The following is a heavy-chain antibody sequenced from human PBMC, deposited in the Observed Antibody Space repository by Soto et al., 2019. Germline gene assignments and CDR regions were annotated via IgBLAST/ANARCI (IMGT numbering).Heavy chain of an antibody. D-gene: IGHD2-15*01. V-gene: IGHV1-69*13. J-gene: IGHJ3*02. CDR1: GGTFSSYA. Sequence: GASVKVSCKASGGTFSSYATSWVRQAPGQGLEWMGGIIPIFGTANYAQKFQGRVTITADESTSTAYMGLSSLRSEDTAVYYCASVYCSGGSCYSWGAFDIWGQGTMVTVSS. CDR3: ASVYCSGGSCYSWGAFDI. CDR2: IIPIFGTA.